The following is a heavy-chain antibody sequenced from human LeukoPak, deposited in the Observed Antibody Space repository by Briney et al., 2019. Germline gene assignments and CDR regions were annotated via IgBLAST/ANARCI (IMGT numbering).Heavy chain of an antibody. J-gene: IGHJ4*02. D-gene: IGHD6-19*01. V-gene: IGHV1-2*02. Sequence: ASVKVSCKASGYTFTGYYMHWVRQAPGQGLEWMGWINPNSGGTNYAQKFQGRVTMTRDTSISTAYMELSRLRSDDTAVYYCARDLLPWVAGTLDYWGQGTLVTVSS. CDR2: INPNSGGT. CDR1: GYTFTGYY. CDR3: ARDLLPWVAGTLDY.